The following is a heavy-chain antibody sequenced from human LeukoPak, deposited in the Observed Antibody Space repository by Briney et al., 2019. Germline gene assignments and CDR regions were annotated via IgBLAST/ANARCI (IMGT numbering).Heavy chain of an antibody. CDR2: IDNSGST. V-gene: IGHV4-39*01. CDR3: ARHPMRYCSSTSCFWNWFDP. D-gene: IGHD2-2*01. J-gene: IGHJ5*02. Sequence: SGTLSLTCTVSGGSISSSSYYWGWIRQSPGKGLEWIGSIDNSGSTYYNPSLKSRVTISEDTSKNQFSLKLSSVTAADTAVYYCARHPMRYCSSTSCFWNWFDPWGQGTLVTVSS. CDR1: GGSISSSSYY.